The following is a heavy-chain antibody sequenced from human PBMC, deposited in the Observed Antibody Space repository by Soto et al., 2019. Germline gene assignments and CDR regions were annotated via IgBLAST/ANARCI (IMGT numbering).Heavy chain of an antibody. D-gene: IGHD2-15*01. CDR3: ARDGVNGGSV. Sequence: SVKVSCKASGCTFSSYAISCVRQAPGQVLEWMGGIIPIFGTANYAQKFQGRVTITADESTSTAYMELSSLRSEDTAVYYCARDGVNGGSVWGQGTLVTVSS. J-gene: IGHJ4*02. CDR2: IIPIFGTA. V-gene: IGHV1-69*13. CDR1: GCTFSSYA.